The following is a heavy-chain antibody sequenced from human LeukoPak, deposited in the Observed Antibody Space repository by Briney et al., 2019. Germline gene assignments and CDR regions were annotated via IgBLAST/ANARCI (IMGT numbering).Heavy chain of an antibody. CDR3: TRPLPTSRYYYDSSGPPD. CDR2: IRSKANSYAT. Sequence: GGSLRLCCAASGFTFSGSAMHWVRQASGKGLEWVGRIRSKANSYATAYAASVKGRFTISRDDSKNTAYLQMNSLKTEDTAVYYCTRPLPTSRYYYDSSGPPDWGQGTLVTVSS. V-gene: IGHV3-73*01. D-gene: IGHD3-22*01. J-gene: IGHJ4*02. CDR1: GFTFSGSA.